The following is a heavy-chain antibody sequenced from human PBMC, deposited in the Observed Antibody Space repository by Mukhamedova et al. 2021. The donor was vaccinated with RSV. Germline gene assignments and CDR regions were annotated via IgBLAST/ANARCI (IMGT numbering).Heavy chain of an antibody. CDR3: ARDCGSSGCRDAFDI. CDR2: IFYSGTT. D-gene: IGHD6-19*01. V-gene: IGHV4-61*03. J-gene: IGHJ3*02. Sequence: SWIRQPPGKGLEWIGYIFYSGTTNYNPSLKSRVTISIDTSKKYFSLKLSSVTAADTAVYYCARDCGSSGCRDAFDIWGQGTMLT.